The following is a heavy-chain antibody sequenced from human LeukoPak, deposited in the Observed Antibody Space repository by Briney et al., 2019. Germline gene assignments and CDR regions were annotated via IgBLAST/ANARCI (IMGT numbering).Heavy chain of an antibody. CDR1: GVTFSSYG. CDR3: ARDVDSGGHYSKFDS. Sequence: GGSLRLSCAASGVTFSSYGIHWVRQAPGKGLEWVSVIWYDGRRKYYADSVKGRFTISRDNSKNTVYLQMDSLRAEDTAVYYCARDVDSGGHYSKFDSWGQGTLVTVSS. CDR2: IWYDGRRK. D-gene: IGHD3-22*01. J-gene: IGHJ4*02. V-gene: IGHV3-33*01.